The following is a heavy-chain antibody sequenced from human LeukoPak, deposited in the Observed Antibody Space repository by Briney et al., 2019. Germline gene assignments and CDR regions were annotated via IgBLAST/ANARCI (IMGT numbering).Heavy chain of an antibody. V-gene: IGHV3-66*02. Sequence: GGSLRLSCAASGFTVSSNYVSCVRHAPRKGLEWVSVIYSGGSTYYADSVKGRFTISRDNSKNTLYLQMNSLRAEDTAVYYCASGPYSSSWFDYWGQGTLVTVSS. CDR2: IYSGGST. D-gene: IGHD6-13*01. CDR1: GFTVSSNY. CDR3: ASGPYSSSWFDY. J-gene: IGHJ4*02.